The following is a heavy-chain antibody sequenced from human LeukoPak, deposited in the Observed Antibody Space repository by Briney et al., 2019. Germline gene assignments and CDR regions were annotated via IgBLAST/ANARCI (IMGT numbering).Heavy chain of an antibody. CDR1: GYTFTGYY. D-gene: IGHD1-26*01. CDR2: INPNSGGT. J-gene: IGHJ4*02. CDR3: ARTPEGAPQDY. Sequence: ASVKVSCKASGYTFTGYYMHWARQAPGQGLEWMGWINPNSGGTNYAQKFQGRVTMTTDTSTSTAYMELRSLRSDDTAVYYCARTPEGAPQDYWGQGTLVTVSS. V-gene: IGHV1-2*02.